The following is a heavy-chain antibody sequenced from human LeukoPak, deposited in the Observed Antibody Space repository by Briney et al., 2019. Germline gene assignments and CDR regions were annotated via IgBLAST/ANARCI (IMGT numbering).Heavy chain of an antibody. CDR2: ISSSPTYT. J-gene: IGHJ4*02. CDR3: ARDPYSSSWFDY. V-gene: IGHV3-21*01. CDR1: GFTFSSYT. D-gene: IGHD6-13*01. Sequence: GGSLRLSCAASGFTFSSYTMNWVRQAPGKGLEWVSSISSSPTYTYYADSVKGRFTISRDNAKNSLYLQMNSLRAEDTAVYYCARDPYSSSWFDYWGQGTLVTVSS.